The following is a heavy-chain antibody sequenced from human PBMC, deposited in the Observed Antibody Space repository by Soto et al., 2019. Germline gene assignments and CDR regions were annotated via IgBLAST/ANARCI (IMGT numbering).Heavy chain of an antibody. J-gene: IGHJ6*02. CDR2: ISWNSGSI. D-gene: IGHD2-15*01. V-gene: IGHV3-9*01. CDR3: AKDRGYCSGGSCWGPHYYYGMDV. CDR1: GFTFDDYV. Sequence: EVQLVESGGGLVQPGRSLRLSCAASGFTFDDYVMHWVRQAPGKGLEWVSGISWNSGSIGYADSVKGRFTISRDNAKNSLYLQMNSLRAEDTALYYCAKDRGYCSGGSCWGPHYYYGMDVWGQGTTVTVSS.